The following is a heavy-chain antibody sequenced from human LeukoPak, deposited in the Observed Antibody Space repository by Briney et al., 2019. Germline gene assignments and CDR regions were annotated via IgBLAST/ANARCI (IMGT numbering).Heavy chain of an antibody. Sequence: GGSLRLPCVASEFTFSSYWMHWVRQAPGKGLVWVSVIYSGGSTYYADAVKGRFTISRDNSKNTLYLQMNSLRAEDTAVYYCARASLTVTPLFDYWGQGTLVTVSS. CDR1: EFTFSSYW. V-gene: IGHV3-53*01. CDR2: IYSGGST. D-gene: IGHD4-17*01. CDR3: ARASLTVTPLFDY. J-gene: IGHJ4*02.